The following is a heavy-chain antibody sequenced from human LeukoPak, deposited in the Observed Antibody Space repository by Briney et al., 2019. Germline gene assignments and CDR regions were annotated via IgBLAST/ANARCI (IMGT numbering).Heavy chain of an antibody. CDR2: IYYSGST. CDR3: ARDPVISEWRGVISQDY. J-gene: IGHJ4*02. Sequence: GSLRLSCAASGFTFSRYTMNWVRQAPGKGLEWIGSIYYSGSTYYNPSLKSRVTISVDTSKNQFSLKLSSVTAADTAVYYCARDPVISEWRGVISQDYWGQGTLVTVSS. CDR1: GFTFSRYT. V-gene: IGHV4-39*07. D-gene: IGHD3-10*01.